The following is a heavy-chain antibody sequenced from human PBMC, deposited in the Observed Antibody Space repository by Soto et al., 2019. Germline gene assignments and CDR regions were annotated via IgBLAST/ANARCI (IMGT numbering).Heavy chain of an antibody. CDR1: GFTFSSYS. V-gene: IGHV3-48*01. D-gene: IGHD2-15*01. J-gene: IGHJ5*02. CDR2: ISSSSTTK. Sequence: GGSLRLSCAASGFTFSSYSMSWVRQAPGKGLEWVSYISSSSTTKYYADSVKGRFTISRDNAKNSLYLQMNSLRAGDTAVYYCARDGCSGSNCLNWFDPWGQGTLVTVSS. CDR3: ARDGCSGSNCLNWFDP.